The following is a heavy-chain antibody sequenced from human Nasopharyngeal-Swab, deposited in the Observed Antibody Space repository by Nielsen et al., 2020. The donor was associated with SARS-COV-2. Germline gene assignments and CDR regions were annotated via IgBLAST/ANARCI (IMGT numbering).Heavy chain of an antibody. CDR1: GFTFNSYS. J-gene: IGHJ6*02. V-gene: IGHV3-21*01. CDR3: ARQAMDYYYYGMDV. Sequence: GESLKISCAASGFTFNSYSMNWVRQAPGKGLEWVSSISSSSSYIYYADSVKGRFTISRDNAKNSLYLQMNSLRAEDTAVYYCARQAMDYYYYGMDVWGQGTTVTVSS. D-gene: IGHD5-18*01. CDR2: ISSSSSYI.